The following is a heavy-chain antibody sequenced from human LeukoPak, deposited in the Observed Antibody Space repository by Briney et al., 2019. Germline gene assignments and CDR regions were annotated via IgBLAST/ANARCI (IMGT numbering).Heavy chain of an antibody. D-gene: IGHD3-10*01. CDR1: GYTFTGYY. CDR2: INPNSGGT. V-gene: IGHV1-2*06. J-gene: IGHJ4*02. CDR3: ARVSGSYYYGSGSYYKFDY. Sequence: GASVKVSCKASGYTFTGYYMNWVRQAPGQGLEWMGRINPNSGGTNYAQKFQGRVTMTRDTSISTAYMELSRLRSDDTAVYYCARVSGSYYYGSGSYYKFDYWGQGTLVTVSS.